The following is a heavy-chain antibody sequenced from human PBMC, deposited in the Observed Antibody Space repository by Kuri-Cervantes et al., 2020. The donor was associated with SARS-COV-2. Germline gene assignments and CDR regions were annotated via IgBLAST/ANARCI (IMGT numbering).Heavy chain of an antibody. V-gene: IGHV4-34*01. D-gene: IGHD6-19*01. CDR3: ARGVGAAVAGTLITIYYYYGMDV. J-gene: IGHJ6*02. CDR2: INHSGST. CDR1: GGSFSGYY. Sequence: GSLRLSCAVYGGSFSGYYWSRIRQPPGKGLGWIGEINHSGSTNYNPSLKSRVTISVDTSKNQSSLKLSSVTAADTAVYYCARGVGAAVAGTLITIYYYYGMDVWGQGTTVTVSS.